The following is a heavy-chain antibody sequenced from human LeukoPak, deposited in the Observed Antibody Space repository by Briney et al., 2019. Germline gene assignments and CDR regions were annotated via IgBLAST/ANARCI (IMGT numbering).Heavy chain of an antibody. J-gene: IGHJ6*02. CDR3: ATYYDSSGYPSGVGGMDV. V-gene: IGHV5-51*01. D-gene: IGHD3-22*01. Sequence: GESLKISCKGSGYSFTSYWIGWVRQMPGKGLEWMGIIYPGDSDTRYSASFQGQVTISADKSISTAYLQWSSLKASDTAMYYCATYYDSSGYPSGVGGMDVWGQGTTVTVSS. CDR1: GYSFTSYW. CDR2: IYPGDSDT.